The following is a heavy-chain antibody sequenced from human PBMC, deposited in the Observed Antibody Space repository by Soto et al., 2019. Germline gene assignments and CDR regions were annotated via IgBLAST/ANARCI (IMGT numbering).Heavy chain of an antibody. J-gene: IGHJ6*02. D-gene: IGHD3-10*01. CDR1: GDIVSSDTSA. V-gene: IGHV6-1*01. CDR3: VGVTFFRGTDV. Sequence: SQTLSLTCAISGDIVSSDTSAWIWIRQSPSRGLEWLGRTFFKSKWHNDYALSVKSRITISPDTSQNQFSLDLDSVTPEDTAVYYCVGVTFFRGTDVWGQGTPVTVSS. CDR2: TFFKSKWHN.